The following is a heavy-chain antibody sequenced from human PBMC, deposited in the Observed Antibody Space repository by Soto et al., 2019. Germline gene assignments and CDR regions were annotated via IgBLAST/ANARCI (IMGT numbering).Heavy chain of an antibody. D-gene: IGHD6-19*01. J-gene: IGHJ5*02. CDR1: GFTFSSYG. Sequence: GGSLRLSCAASGFTFSSYGMHWVRQAPGKGLEWVAVISYDGSNKYYADSVKGRFTISRDNSKNTLYLQMNSLRAEDTAVYYCAKDHRRIAVAAPLGPWGQGTQVTVSS. CDR3: AKDHRRIAVAAPLGP. V-gene: IGHV3-30*18. CDR2: ISYDGSNK.